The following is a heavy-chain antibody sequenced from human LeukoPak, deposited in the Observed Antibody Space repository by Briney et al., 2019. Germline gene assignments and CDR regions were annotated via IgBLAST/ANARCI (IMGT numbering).Heavy chain of an antibody. J-gene: IGHJ4*02. CDR1: GFTFDGYA. CDR3: AKDPGTGHFDY. Sequence: GGSLRLSCAASGFTFDGYAMHWVRQAPGKGLEWVSGISWNSGSIGYADSVKGRFTISRDNAKNSLYLQMNSLRAEDTALYYCAKDPGTGHFDYWGQGTLVTVSS. CDR2: ISWNSGSI. D-gene: IGHD3/OR15-3a*01. V-gene: IGHV3-9*01.